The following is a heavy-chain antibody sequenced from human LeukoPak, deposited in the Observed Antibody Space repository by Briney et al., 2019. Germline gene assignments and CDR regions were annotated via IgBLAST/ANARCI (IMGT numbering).Heavy chain of an antibody. J-gene: IGHJ5*02. CDR3: ARVGRYCSGGSCPNWFDP. V-gene: IGHV1-69*05. Sequence: ASVKVSCKVFGGTSNSFAISWVRQAPGQGLEWMGRIIPNFGAANYAQKFQGRVTITTDESTSTAYMELSSLRSEDTAVYYCARVGRYCSGGSCPNWFDPWGQGTLVTVSS. CDR1: GGTSNSFA. D-gene: IGHD2-15*01. CDR2: IIPNFGAA.